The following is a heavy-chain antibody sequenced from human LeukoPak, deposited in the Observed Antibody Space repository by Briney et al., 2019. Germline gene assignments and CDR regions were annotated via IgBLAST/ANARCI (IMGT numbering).Heavy chain of an antibody. CDR3: ARAYRGYSSSWYFDY. V-gene: IGHV4-30-4*01. CDR2: IYYSGST. CDR1: GGSISSGDYY. Sequence: SETLSLTCTVSGGSISSGDYYWSWIRQPPGKGLEWIGYIYYSGSTYYNPSLKSRVTISVDTSKNQSSLKLSSVTAADTAVYYCARAYRGYSSSWYFDYWGQGTLVTVSS. J-gene: IGHJ4*02. D-gene: IGHD6-13*01.